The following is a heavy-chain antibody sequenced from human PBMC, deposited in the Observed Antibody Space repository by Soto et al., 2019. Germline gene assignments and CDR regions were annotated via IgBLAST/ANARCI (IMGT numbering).Heavy chain of an antibody. Sequence: GGSLRLSCAAPGFTFSSYAMSWVRQAPGKGLEWVSAISGSGGSTYYADSVKGRFTISRDNSKNTLYLQMNSLGAEDTAVYYCAKVRGPTYCGGDCPRPFDYWGQGTLVTVSS. D-gene: IGHD2-21*02. CDR2: ISGSGGST. J-gene: IGHJ4*02. V-gene: IGHV3-23*01. CDR1: GFTFSSYA. CDR3: AKVRGPTYCGGDCPRPFDY.